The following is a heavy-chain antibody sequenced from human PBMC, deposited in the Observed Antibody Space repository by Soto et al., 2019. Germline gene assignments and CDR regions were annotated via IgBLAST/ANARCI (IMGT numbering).Heavy chain of an antibody. D-gene: IGHD6-19*01. V-gene: IGHV3-9*01. Sequence: EVQLVESGGGLVQPGRSLRLSCAASGFTFDDYAMHWVRQAPGKGLEWVSGISWNSGSIGYAYSVKGRFTISRDNAKHSLSLPMNSMRAEDTGLYYLSKERGLVISFYFECWGQGPLVTVSS. J-gene: IGHJ4*02. CDR1: GFTFDDYA. CDR2: ISWNSGSI. CDR3: SKERGLVISFYFEC.